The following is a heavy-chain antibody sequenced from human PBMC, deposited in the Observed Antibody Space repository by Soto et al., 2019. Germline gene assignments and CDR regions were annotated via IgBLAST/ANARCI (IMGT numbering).Heavy chain of an antibody. Sequence: GGSLRLSCAVSGFTFSTYGMHWVRQAPGKGLEWVAVISYDGSNKYYGGSVKGRFTISRDNSKNTLYVQMNSLRAEDTAVYYCAKDQSVLQFDSSGYYSYFYGMDVWGQGTTVTVSS. J-gene: IGHJ6*02. CDR3: AKDQSVLQFDSSGYYSYFYGMDV. V-gene: IGHV3-30*18. CDR1: GFTFSTYG. CDR2: ISYDGSNK. D-gene: IGHD3-22*01.